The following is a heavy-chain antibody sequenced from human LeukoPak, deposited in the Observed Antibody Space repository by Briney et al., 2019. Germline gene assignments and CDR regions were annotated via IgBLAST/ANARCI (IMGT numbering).Heavy chain of an antibody. J-gene: IGHJ4*02. D-gene: IGHD1-26*01. V-gene: IGHV1-46*01. CDR2: INPSGGST. CDR3: ARVGGEWELQYHFDY. Sequence: GASVKVSCKASGYTFTGYYMHWVRQAPGQGLEWMGIINPSGGSTSYAQKFQGRVTMTRDTSTSTVYMELSSLRSEDTAVYYCARVGGEWELQYHFDYWGQGTLVTVSS. CDR1: GYTFTGYY.